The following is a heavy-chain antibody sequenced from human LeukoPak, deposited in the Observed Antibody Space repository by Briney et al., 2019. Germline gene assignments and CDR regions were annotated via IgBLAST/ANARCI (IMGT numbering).Heavy chain of an antibody. J-gene: IGHJ5*02. Sequence: GGSLRLSCVASGFTFSSYGMHWVSRAPGKGLEWVAIVWHDGSDKYYADSVKGRFTVSRDNSKNTIYLQLNSLRAEDTAVYYCARDLDYSNHFSWFDPWGQGTLVIVSS. D-gene: IGHD4-11*01. CDR1: GFTFSSYG. V-gene: IGHV3-33*01. CDR2: VWHDGSDK. CDR3: ARDLDYSNHFSWFDP.